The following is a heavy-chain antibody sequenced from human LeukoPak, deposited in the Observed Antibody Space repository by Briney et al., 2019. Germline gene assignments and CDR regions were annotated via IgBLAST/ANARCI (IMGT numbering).Heavy chain of an antibody. V-gene: IGHV1-69*01. CDR1: GGTFSSYA. CDR3: ARDLLTATVTNFAFDI. J-gene: IGHJ3*02. CDR2: IIPIFGAA. Sequence: SVKVSCKGSGGTFSSYAISWVRQAPGQGLEWMGAIIPIFGAANYAQKFQGRVTITADESTSTAYMELSSLRSEDTAVYYCARDLLTATVTNFAFDIWGQGTMVTVSS. D-gene: IGHD4-17*01.